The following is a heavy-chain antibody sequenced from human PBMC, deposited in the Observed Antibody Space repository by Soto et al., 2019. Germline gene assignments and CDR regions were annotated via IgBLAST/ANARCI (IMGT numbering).Heavy chain of an antibody. CDR2: ISAYNGNT. Sequence: QVQLVQSGAEVKKPGASVKVSCKASGYTFTSYGISWVRQAPGQGLEWIGWISAYNGNTNYAQKLQGRVTMTTDTSTSTAYMELRSLRSNDTAVYYCASGILTGYSLYGMDVWGQGTTVTVSS. J-gene: IGHJ6*02. CDR3: ASGILTGYSLYGMDV. D-gene: IGHD3-9*01. CDR1: GYTFTSYG. V-gene: IGHV1-18*01.